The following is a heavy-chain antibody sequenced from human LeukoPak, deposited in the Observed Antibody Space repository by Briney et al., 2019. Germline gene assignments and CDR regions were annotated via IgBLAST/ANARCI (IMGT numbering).Heavy chain of an antibody. CDR2: IYSGGST. J-gene: IGHJ4*02. D-gene: IGHD4-11*01. CDR3: ARGYRDFDY. CDR1: WFTVSSNY. V-gene: IGHV3-53*01. Sequence: GGSLRLSCAASWFTVSSNYMSWVRQAPGKGLEWVSVIYSGGSTYYADSVKGRFTISRDNSKNTLYLQMNSLRAEDTAVYYCARGYRDFDYWGQGTLVTVSS.